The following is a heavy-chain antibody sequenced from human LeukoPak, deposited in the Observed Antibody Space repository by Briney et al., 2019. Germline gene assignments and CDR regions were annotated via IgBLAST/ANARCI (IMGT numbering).Heavy chain of an antibody. V-gene: IGHV1-2*02. J-gene: IGHJ5*02. D-gene: IGHD6-6*01. Sequence: GASVKVSCQASGYTSTDCYLNWVRQAPGRGLEWMGWINPYSGATLNAQRFQDRVTLNWDTSIGTGYMELPRLTSDDPAVYYCATGSITHTRDPWGQGTLVSVSS. CDR2: INPYSGAT. CDR1: GYTSTDCY. CDR3: ATGSITHTRDP.